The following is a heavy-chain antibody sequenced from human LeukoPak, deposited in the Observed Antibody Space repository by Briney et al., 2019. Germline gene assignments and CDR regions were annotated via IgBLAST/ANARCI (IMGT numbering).Heavy chain of an antibody. CDR1: GGSFSGYY. Sequence: SETLSLTCAVYGGSFSGYYWSWIRQPPGKELEWIGEINHSGSTNYNPSLKSRVTISVDTSKNQFSLKLSSVTAADTAVYYCARGTGGDYWGQGTLVTVSS. J-gene: IGHJ4*02. CDR3: ARGTGGDY. CDR2: INHSGST. V-gene: IGHV4-34*01. D-gene: IGHD3-10*01.